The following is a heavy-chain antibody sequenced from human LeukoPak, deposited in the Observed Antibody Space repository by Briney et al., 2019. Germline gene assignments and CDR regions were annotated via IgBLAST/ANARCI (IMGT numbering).Heavy chain of an antibody. V-gene: IGHV3-48*02. CDR1: GFTFSNYG. CDR3: ARDLEAANTYYFDY. D-gene: IGHD6-13*01. J-gene: IGHJ4*02. Sequence: PGGSLRLSCAASGFTFSNYGMNWVRQAPGKGLEWISYISSSSSLIYYADSVKGRFTISRDNSKNTVYLQVNSLRDEDTAVYYCARDLEAANTYYFDYWGQGTMVTVSS. CDR2: ISSSSSLI.